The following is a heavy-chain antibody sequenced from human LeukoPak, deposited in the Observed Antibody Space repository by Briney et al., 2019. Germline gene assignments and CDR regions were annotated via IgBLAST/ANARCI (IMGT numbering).Heavy chain of an antibody. J-gene: IGHJ4*02. CDR1: GGSVSSGSYY. CDR2: IHYSGST. CDR3: AKSSYYDSSGYYREYYFDF. Sequence: SETLSLTCSVSGGSVSSGSYYWSWIRQPPGKGREWIGDIHYSGSTNYNPSLKSRVTISVDTSKNQFSLKLSSVTAADTAVYYCAKSSYYDSSGYYREYYFDFWGQGTLVTVSS. D-gene: IGHD3-22*01. V-gene: IGHV4-61*01.